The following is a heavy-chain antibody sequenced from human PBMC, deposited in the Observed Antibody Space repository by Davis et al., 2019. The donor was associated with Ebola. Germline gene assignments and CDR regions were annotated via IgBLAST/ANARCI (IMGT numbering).Heavy chain of an antibody. J-gene: IGHJ4*02. Sequence: GESLKISCAASGFTFDTYWMSWVRQAPGKGLEWVANISPDGSEEYYVDSVTGRFTISRVNAKDSLYLQMNSLKGEDTAVYYCAREWGRGLCHPSHFDYWGQGILVTVSS. V-gene: IGHV3-7*01. CDR1: GFTFDTYW. D-gene: IGHD3-16*01. CDR3: AREWGRGLCHPSHFDY. CDR2: ISPDGSEE.